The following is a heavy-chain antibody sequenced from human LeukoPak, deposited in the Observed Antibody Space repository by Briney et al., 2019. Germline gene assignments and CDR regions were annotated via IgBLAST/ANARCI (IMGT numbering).Heavy chain of an antibody. CDR2: IRYDGSNK. CDR3: AKDTPDSGAYYLEN. Sequence: GGSLRLSCAASGFTFSSYGMHWVRQAPGKGLEWVAFIRYDGSNKYYADSVKGRFTISRDNSKNTLYLQMSSLRAEDTAVYYCAKDTPDSGAYYLENWGQGTLVTVSS. J-gene: IGHJ4*02. V-gene: IGHV3-30*02. CDR1: GFTFSSYG. D-gene: IGHD3-22*01.